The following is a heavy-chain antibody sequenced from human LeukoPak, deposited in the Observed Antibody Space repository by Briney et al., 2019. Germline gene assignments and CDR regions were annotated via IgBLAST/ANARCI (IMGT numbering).Heavy chain of an antibody. CDR1: GFNFSSFW. Sequence: GGSLRLSCAASGFNFSSFWMNWVRQVPGKGLEWVANINHDGSDKYYVDSVKGRFTISRDNAKNSLYLEVHSLRAEDTAIYYCARNTYYDFWSRHYGLDFWGQGTLVTVSS. CDR2: INHDGSDK. J-gene: IGHJ4*02. CDR3: ARNTYYDFWSRHYGLDF. D-gene: IGHD3-3*01. V-gene: IGHV3-7*01.